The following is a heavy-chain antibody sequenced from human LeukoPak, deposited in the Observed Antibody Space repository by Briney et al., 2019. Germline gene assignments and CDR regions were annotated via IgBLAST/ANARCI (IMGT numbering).Heavy chain of an antibody. V-gene: IGHV1-69*01. D-gene: IGHD2-2*01. CDR2: RIPIFGTA. Sequence: ASVRVSFKASGGTFTIYAISWVRQAPGQGKEWMGGRIPIFGTAKYAQKFQGRVTITAEESTSTAYMELSSLRSEDTAVYYCAREILVPAAFPPFDPWGQGTLVTVSS. CDR3: AREILVPAAFPPFDP. CDR1: GGTFTIYA. J-gene: IGHJ5*02.